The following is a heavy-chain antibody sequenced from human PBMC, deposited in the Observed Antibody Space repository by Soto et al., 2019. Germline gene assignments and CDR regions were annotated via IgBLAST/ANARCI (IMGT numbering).Heavy chain of an antibody. CDR2: ITPNNGYT. J-gene: IGHJ5*02. CDR3: ATSYASGFDP. Sequence: QLQLMQSGGEAKNPGASVKVSCEASGYSFSTYAIRWLRQAPGQGLEWMGLITPNNGYTNYAQKFQGRIILTTDIPSSTAYMEVTSLRDDDTAMYYCATSYASGFDPWGQGTLVSVS. D-gene: IGHD3-10*01. V-gene: IGHV1-18*01. CDR1: GYSFSTYA.